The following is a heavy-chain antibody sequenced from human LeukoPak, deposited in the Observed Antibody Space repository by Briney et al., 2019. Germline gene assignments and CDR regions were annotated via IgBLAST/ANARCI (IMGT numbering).Heavy chain of an antibody. CDR1: GFTVSSNY. J-gene: IGHJ4*02. V-gene: IGHV3-30-3*01. CDR3: ARDEVGVWGSYPH. Sequence: GSLRLSCAASGFTVSSNYMSWVRQAPGKGLEWVAVISYDGSNKYYADSVKGRFTISRDNSKNTLYLQMNSLRAEDTAVYYCARDEVGVWGSYPHWGQGTLVTVSS. CDR2: ISYDGSNK. D-gene: IGHD3-16*02.